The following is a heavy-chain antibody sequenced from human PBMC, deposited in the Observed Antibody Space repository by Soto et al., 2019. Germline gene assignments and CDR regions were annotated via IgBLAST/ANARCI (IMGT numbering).Heavy chain of an antibody. CDR1: GYGFTTYG. J-gene: IGHJ4*02. Sequence: QVHLVQSGAEVKKPGASVKVSCKGSGYGFTTYGITRVRQAPGQGLEWMAWISAHNGNTNYAQKLQGTVTVTRDTSTGTAYMELRSLRSDDTAVYYCARWRYGDYWGQGALVTVSS. CDR2: ISAHNGNT. CDR3: ARWRYGDY. D-gene: IGHD1-1*01. V-gene: IGHV1-18*01.